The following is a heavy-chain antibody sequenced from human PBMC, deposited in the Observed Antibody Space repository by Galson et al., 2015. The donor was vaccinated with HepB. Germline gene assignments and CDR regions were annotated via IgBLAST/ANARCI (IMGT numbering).Heavy chain of an antibody. CDR2: IKQDGSEK. Sequence: SLRLSCAASGFTFSSYWMSWVRQAPGKGLEWVANIKQDGSEKYYVDSVKGRFTISRDNAKNSLYLQMNSLRAEDTAVYYCARDKRRYSSGWYYYYYGMDVWGQGTTVTVSS. J-gene: IGHJ6*02. V-gene: IGHV3-7*03. CDR3: ARDKRRYSSGWYYYYYGMDV. D-gene: IGHD6-19*01. CDR1: GFTFSSYW.